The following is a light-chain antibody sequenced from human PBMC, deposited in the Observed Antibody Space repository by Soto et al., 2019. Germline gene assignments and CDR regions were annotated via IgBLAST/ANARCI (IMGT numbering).Light chain of an antibody. CDR2: EVH. J-gene: IGLJ1*01. CDR1: ISDIGSHNY. CDR3: FSFTTTSTHV. V-gene: IGLV2-14*01. Sequence: QSVLTQPASVSGSPGESITVSCSGSISDIGSHNYVSWYRQYPGEAPRLLIYEVHYRPSGVSNRFSGSKSGNTAYLTISGLQVEDEAEYFCFSFTTTSTHVFGTGTKVTVL.